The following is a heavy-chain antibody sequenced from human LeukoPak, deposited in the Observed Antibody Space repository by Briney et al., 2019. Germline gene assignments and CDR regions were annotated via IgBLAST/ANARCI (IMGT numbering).Heavy chain of an antibody. CDR3: ARQAYGSHFDAFDI. V-gene: IGHV5-51*01. CDR2: IYPDDSET. D-gene: IGHD3-22*01. Sequence: GESLKISCKASGYRFTTDYIGWVRQMPGKGLEWMGIIYPDDSETNYSPSLQGQVSMSVDKSIITAYLQWSSLKASDTAIYYCARQAYGSHFDAFDIWGQGTMVTVSS. J-gene: IGHJ3*02. CDR1: GYRFTTDY.